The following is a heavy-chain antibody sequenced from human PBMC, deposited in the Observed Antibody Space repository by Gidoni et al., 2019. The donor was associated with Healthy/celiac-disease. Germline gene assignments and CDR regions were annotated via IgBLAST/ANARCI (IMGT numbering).Heavy chain of an antibody. CDR2: IYYSGST. V-gene: IGHV4-59*01. D-gene: IGHD3-10*01. Sequence: QVQLQESGPGLVKPSETLSLTCTVSGGSISSYYWSWIRQPPGKGLEWIGYIYYSGSTNYNPSLKSRVTISVDTSKNQFSLKLSSVTAADTAVYYCARCHRGVGRCYFDYWGQGTLVTVSS. J-gene: IGHJ4*02. CDR1: GGSISSYY. CDR3: ARCHRGVGRCYFDY.